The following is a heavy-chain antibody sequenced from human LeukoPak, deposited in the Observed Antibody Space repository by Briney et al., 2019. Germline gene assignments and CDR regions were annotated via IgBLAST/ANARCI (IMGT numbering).Heavy chain of an antibody. CDR1: GFTFGDYS. CDR2: ISGGSDTI. J-gene: IGHJ3*02. CDR3: ARDTVFASDI. V-gene: IGHV3-48*02. Sequence: PGGSLRLSCAASGFTFGDYSMNCGRQAPGKGLEWISHISGGSDTISYSDSVKGRFTISRDNAKNSLYLQMDSLRDEETAVYYCARDTVFASDIWGQGTMVTVSS. D-gene: IGHD4-11*01.